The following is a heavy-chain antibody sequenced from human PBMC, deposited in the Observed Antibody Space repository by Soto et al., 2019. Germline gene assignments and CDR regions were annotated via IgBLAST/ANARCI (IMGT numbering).Heavy chain of an antibody. CDR2: INPNSGGT. Sequence: ASVKVSCKASGYTFTGYYMHWVRQAPGQGLEWMGWINPNSGGTNYAQKFQGRVTMTRDTSISTAYMELSRLRSDDTAVYYCARAPVGSITILFWATGGMDVWGQGTTVTVSS. D-gene: IGHD3-3*01. CDR1: GYTFTGYY. V-gene: IGHV1-2*02. CDR3: ARAPVGSITILFWATGGMDV. J-gene: IGHJ6*02.